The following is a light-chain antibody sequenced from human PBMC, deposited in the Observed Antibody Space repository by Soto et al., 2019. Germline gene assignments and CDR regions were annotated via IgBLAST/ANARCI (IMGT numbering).Light chain of an antibody. CDR1: QGISSY. Sequence: AIRMTQSPSSLSASTGDRVTITCRASQGISSYLAWYQQKPGKAPKLLIYAASTLQSGVASRFSGSGSGTDFTLTISSLQPEDFATYFCQQSYNTPRTFGQGTKVDI. J-gene: IGKJ1*01. CDR3: QQSYNTPRT. CDR2: AAS. V-gene: IGKV1-8*01.